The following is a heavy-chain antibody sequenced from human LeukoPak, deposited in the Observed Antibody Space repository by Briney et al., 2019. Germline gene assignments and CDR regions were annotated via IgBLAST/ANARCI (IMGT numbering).Heavy chain of an antibody. Sequence: ASVKVSCKASGYTFTGYYMHWVRQAPGQGLEWMGWINPNSGGTNYAQKFQGRVTMTRDTSISTAYMELSRLRSDDTAVYYCASKSSSSFHYYYGMDVWGQGTTVTVSS. CDR3: ASKSSSSFHYYYGMDV. V-gene: IGHV1-2*02. D-gene: IGHD6-6*01. CDR1: GYTFTGYY. CDR2: INPNSGGT. J-gene: IGHJ6*02.